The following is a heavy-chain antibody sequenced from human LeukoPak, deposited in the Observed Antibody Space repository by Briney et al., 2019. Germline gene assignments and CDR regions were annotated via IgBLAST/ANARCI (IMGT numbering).Heavy chain of an antibody. D-gene: IGHD1-14*01. CDR1: GFTLDEYA. CDR3: AKDTKPSKLTPAF. V-gene: IGHV3-43*02. CDR2: ISGGSVST. J-gene: IGHJ4*02. Sequence: PGGSLTLFCAASGFTLDEYAMHWARQPPGGGLEWVSLISGGSVSTYYADSVKGRFTIPRDDSKNSLYLQMNSLRTEDTAFYYCAKDTKPSKLTPAFWGEGTLVTVSS.